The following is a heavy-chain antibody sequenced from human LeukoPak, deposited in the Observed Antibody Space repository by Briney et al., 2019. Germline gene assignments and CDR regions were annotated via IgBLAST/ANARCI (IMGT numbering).Heavy chain of an antibody. CDR1: GGSISSYY. D-gene: IGHD3-22*01. CDR2: IYYSGST. V-gene: IGHV4-59*01. CDR3: ARGESSSGYPTHAFDI. Sequence: SETLSLTCTVSGGSISSYYWSWIRQPPGKGLEWIGYIYYSGSTNYNPSLKSRVTISVDTSKNQFSLKLSSVTAADTAMYYCARGESSSGYPTHAFDIWGQGTMVTVSS. J-gene: IGHJ3*02.